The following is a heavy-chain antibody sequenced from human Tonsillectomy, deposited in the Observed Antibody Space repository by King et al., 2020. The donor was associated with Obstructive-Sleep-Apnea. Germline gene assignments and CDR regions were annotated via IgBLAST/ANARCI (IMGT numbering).Heavy chain of an antibody. Sequence: VQLVESGGGLVQPGGSLRLSCAASGFTFSSYAMSWFRQAPGKGLEWVSTISGSGGSKYSADSVKGRFTISRDNSKNTLCLQMNSLRAEDTAVYYCAKERFDLYDYWGQGTLVTVSS. J-gene: IGHJ4*02. V-gene: IGHV3-23*04. CDR2: ISGSGGSK. CDR1: GFTFSSYA. CDR3: AKERFDLYDY. D-gene: IGHD5-12*01.